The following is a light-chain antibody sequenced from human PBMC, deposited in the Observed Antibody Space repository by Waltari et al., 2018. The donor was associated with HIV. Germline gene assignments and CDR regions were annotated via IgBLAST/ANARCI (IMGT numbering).Light chain of an antibody. J-gene: IGKJ4*01. CDR1: QSVSSY. CDR2: GAS. Sequence: EVVMTQSPATLSVSPGERATLSCRASQSVSSYVAWYQQKPGQAPRLLIYGASTRATGSPSRFVGSGSGTDVTLTISSLQSEDFAVYFGQQYNKGPRGTFGGGTKVEVK. CDR3: QQYNKGPRGT. V-gene: IGKV3D-15*01.